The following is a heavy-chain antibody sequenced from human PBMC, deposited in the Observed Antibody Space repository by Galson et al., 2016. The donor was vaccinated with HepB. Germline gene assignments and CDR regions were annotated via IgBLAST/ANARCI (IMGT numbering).Heavy chain of an antibody. D-gene: IGHD5-18*01. CDR1: GYRFTDYW. J-gene: IGHJ4*02. CDR2: IDPSGSYT. CDR3: ARHYNYGYAY. V-gene: IGHV5-10-1*01. Sequence: QSGAEVKKPGESLRISCRGSGYRFTDYWITWVRQMPGKGLEWLGTIDPSGSYTNYNPSFQGHVTISADKSIRTAYLQCSSLKASDTAMYYCARHYNYGYAYWGQGALVTVSS.